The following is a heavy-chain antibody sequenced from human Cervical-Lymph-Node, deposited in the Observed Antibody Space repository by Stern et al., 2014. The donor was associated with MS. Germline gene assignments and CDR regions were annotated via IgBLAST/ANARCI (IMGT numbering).Heavy chain of an antibody. CDR2: MNPDSGDT. V-gene: IGHV1-8*01. Sequence: QMPLVQSGAEVKKPGASVKVSCKTSGYTFTSDDINWVRQPSGQGLEWMGWMNPDSGDTGYAQKFQGRLTITRDTSISTAYMELTTLRAEDTAVYYCTKAWDSWGQGTLVTVSS. J-gene: IGHJ4*02. CDR3: TKAWDS. CDR1: GYTFTSDD.